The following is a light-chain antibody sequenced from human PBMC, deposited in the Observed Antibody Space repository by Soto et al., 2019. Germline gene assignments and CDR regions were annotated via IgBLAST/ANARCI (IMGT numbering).Light chain of an antibody. V-gene: IGKV1-27*01. J-gene: IGKJ5*01. CDR1: QGISNF. CDR3: QKYSSVIT. CDR2: AAS. Sequence: DIQMTQSPSSLSASVGDRVTITCRASQGISNFLAWYQQKPGKVPKLLISAASTLQSGVPSRFSGSGSGTDFTLTISSLQPEYVATYYCQKYSSVITCGQGIRLEI.